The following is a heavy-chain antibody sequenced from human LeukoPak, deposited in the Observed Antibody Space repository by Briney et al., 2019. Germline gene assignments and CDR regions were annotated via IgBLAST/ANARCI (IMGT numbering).Heavy chain of an antibody. CDR2: ISAYNGNT. CDR1: GYTFTSYG. J-gene: IGHJ5*02. D-gene: IGHD2-15*01. Sequence: ASVKVSCKASGYTFTSYGTSWVRQAPGQGLEWMGWISAYNGNTNYAQKLQGRVTMTTDTSTSTAYMELRSLRSDDTAVYYCAKTVVAATPWFDPWGQGTLVTVSS. CDR3: AKTVVAATPWFDP. V-gene: IGHV1-18*01.